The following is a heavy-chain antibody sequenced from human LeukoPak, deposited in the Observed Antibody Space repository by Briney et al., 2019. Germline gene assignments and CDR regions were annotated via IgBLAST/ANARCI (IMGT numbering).Heavy chain of an antibody. CDR2: IYYSGST. CDR1: GGSISSGDYY. CDR3: AREGYSSGWYKTDY. D-gene: IGHD6-19*01. V-gene: IGHV4-61*08. J-gene: IGHJ4*02. Sequence: PSETLSLTCTVSGGSISSGDYYWSCIRQPPGKGLECIGYIYYSGSTNYNPSLKSRVTMSVDTSKNQFSLRLSSVTAADTAVYYCAREGYSSGWYKTDYWGQGTLVTVSS.